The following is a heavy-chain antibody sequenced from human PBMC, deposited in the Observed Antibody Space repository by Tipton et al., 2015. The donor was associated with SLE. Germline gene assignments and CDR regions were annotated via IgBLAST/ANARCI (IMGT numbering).Heavy chain of an antibody. V-gene: IGHV3-7*01. J-gene: IGHJ6*02. CDR2: IKPDGSDQ. Sequence: SLRLSCAASGFTLSSYWMSWVRQAPGKGLEWVANIKPDGSDQYYVDSVKGRFTVSRDNAKKSLYLQLDSLRAEDTAVYYCARDRRWEYYYGIDVWGQGTTVTVTS. CDR3: ARDRRWEYYYGIDV. CDR1: GFTLSSYW. D-gene: IGHD4-23*01.